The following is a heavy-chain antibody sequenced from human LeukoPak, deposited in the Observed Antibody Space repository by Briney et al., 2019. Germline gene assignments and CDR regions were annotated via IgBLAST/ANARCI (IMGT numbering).Heavy chain of an antibody. D-gene: IGHD3-10*01. J-gene: IGHJ5*02. CDR3: ARSGSGSSPPMWFDP. V-gene: IGHV1-46*01. CDR1: GYTFTSYG. CDR2: INPSGGST. Sequence: ASVKVSCKASGYTFTSYGISWVRQAPGQGLEWMGIINPSGGSTSYAQKFQGRVTMTRDTSTSTVYMELSSLRSEDTAVYYCARSGSGSSPPMWFDPWGQGTLVTVSS.